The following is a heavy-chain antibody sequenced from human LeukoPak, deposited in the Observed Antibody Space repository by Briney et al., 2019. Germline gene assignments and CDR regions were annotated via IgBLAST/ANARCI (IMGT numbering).Heavy chain of an antibody. CDR1: GGSISSSSYY. Sequence: SETLSLTCTVSGGSISSSSYYWGWIRQPPGKGLEWIGSIYYSGSTNYNPSLKSRVTISVDTSKNQFSLKLSSVTAADTAVYYCARQDTAMVTFWGQGTLVTVSS. CDR3: ARQDTAMVTF. CDR2: IYYSGST. J-gene: IGHJ4*02. V-gene: IGHV4-39*01. D-gene: IGHD5-18*01.